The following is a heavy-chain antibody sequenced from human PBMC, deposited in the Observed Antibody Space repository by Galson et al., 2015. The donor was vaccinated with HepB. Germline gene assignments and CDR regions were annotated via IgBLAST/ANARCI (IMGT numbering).Heavy chain of an antibody. Sequence: SLRLSCAASGFTFSTYAMNWVRQSPGMGLEWVSAVTGGAGSTFYADSVKGRINISRDNSKSVLSLQMNSLRAEDTAVYYCARDRDDYVWGNKRYLGYWGQGTLVTVSS. CDR1: GFTFSTYA. V-gene: IGHV3-23*01. D-gene: IGHD3-16*02. CDR2: VTGGAGST. CDR3: ARDRDDYVWGNKRYLGY. J-gene: IGHJ4*02.